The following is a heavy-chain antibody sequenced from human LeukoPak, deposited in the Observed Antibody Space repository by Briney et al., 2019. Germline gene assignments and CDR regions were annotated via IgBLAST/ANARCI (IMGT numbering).Heavy chain of an antibody. J-gene: IGHJ5*02. Sequence: ASVKVSCKASGYTFTGYYMHWVRQAPGQGLEWMGWINPNSGGTNYAQKFQGRVTMTRDTSISTAYMELSRLRSDDTAVYYCATTCSSTGCYSRIDPWGQGTLVTVSS. CDR1: GYTFTGYY. V-gene: IGHV1-2*02. CDR2: INPNSGGT. D-gene: IGHD2-2*02. CDR3: ATTCSSTGCYSRIDP.